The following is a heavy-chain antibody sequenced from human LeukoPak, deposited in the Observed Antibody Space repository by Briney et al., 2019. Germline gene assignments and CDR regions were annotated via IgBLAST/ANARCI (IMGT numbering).Heavy chain of an antibody. CDR1: GGSISSYY. CDR2: IYYSGST. D-gene: IGHD3-3*01. J-gene: IGHJ4*02. CDR3: ARHSPTIFGFYY. Sequence: SETLSLTCTVSGGSISSYYWGWIRQPPGKGLEWIGSIYYSGSTYYNPSLKSRVTISVDTSKNQFSLKLSSVTAADTAVYYCARHSPTIFGFYYWGQGTLVTVSS. V-gene: IGHV4-39*01.